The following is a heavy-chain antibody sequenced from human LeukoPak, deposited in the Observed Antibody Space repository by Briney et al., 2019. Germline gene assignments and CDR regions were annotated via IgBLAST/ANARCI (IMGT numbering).Heavy chain of an antibody. Sequence: SQTLSLTCAVSGGSISSGGYSWSWIRQPPGKGLEWIGYIYHSGSTYYNPSLKTRVTISVDRSKNQFSLKLSSVTAADTAVYYCARANDYYDSSGSFVFDYWGQGTLVTVSS. D-gene: IGHD3-22*01. CDR1: GGSISSGGYS. V-gene: IGHV4-30-2*01. CDR2: IYHSGST. J-gene: IGHJ4*02. CDR3: ARANDYYDSSGSFVFDY.